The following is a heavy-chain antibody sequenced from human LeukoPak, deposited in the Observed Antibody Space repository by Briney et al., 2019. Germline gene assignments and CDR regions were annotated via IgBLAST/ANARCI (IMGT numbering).Heavy chain of an antibody. CDR2: IWYDGSNK. CDR3: ARHDWFDP. D-gene: IGHD3-3*01. CDR1: AFTFSSYV. V-gene: IGHV3-33*01. Sequence: PGGALRLSCAASAFTFSSYVMHWVRQAPGKGLEWVAFIWYDGSNKYYADSVKGRFTISKDHSKNPLYQQMNSLRVEDTAVYYCARHDWFDPWGQGTQVTVSS. J-gene: IGHJ5*02.